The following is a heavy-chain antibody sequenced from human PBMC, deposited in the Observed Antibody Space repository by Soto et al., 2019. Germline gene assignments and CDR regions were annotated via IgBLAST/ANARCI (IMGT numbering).Heavy chain of an antibody. D-gene: IGHD6-19*01. J-gene: IGHJ4*02. V-gene: IGHV3-74*01. CDR2: MNSDGSRT. CDR3: ARGPRGWYGFDY. Sequence: EVQLVESGGRLVQPGGSLRLSCAASGFTFNSDWMHWVRQAPGKGLVWVSRMNSDGSRTTYADSVKGRFTISRDNAKNTLYLQTNSLRAEDTAVYYCARGPRGWYGFDYWGQGTLFTFSA. CDR1: GFTFNSDW.